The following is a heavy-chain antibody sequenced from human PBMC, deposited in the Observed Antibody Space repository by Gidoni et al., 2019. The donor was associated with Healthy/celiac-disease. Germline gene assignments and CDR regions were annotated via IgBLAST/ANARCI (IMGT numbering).Heavy chain of an antibody. CDR3: ACGYARSGID. CDR1: GYSCTSYW. J-gene: IGHJ4*02. CDR2: IYPGDSDP. D-gene: IGHD2-8*01. V-gene: IGHV5-51*01. Sequence: EVQLVQSGAEVKKHGESLKISCKGSGYSCTSYWLGWVRQLPGKGLEWMGLIYPGDSDPRYSPSFQGQVTISADKSIRTAYLQWSSLKASDTAMYYFACGYARSGIDWGQGTLVTVSS.